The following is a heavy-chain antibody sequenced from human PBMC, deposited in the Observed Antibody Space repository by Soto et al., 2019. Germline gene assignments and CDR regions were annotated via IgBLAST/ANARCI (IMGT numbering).Heavy chain of an antibody. J-gene: IGHJ6*02. CDR1: GFTFSSYW. Sequence: PGGSLRLSCAASGFTFSSYWMHWVRQAPGKGLVWVSRINSDGSSTSYADSVKGRFTISRDNAKNTLYLQMNSLRAEYTAVYYCARDKGYSSSWYYYYGMDVWGQGTLVTVSS. D-gene: IGHD6-13*01. CDR3: ARDKGYSSSWYYYYGMDV. CDR2: INSDGSST. V-gene: IGHV3-74*01.